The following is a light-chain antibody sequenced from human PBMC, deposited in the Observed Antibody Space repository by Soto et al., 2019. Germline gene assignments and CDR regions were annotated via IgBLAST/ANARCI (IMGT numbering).Light chain of an antibody. Sequence: QSVLTQPPSVSGAPGQRVTISCTGSSSNIGAGYDVHWYQQLPGTAPRPLIYGNTSRPSGVPDRFSGSQSGTSASLAIIGLQADDQADYYCQSYDSSLTASVFGGGTQLTVL. V-gene: IGLV1-40*01. CDR1: SSNIGAGYD. CDR2: GNT. CDR3: QSYDSSLTASV. J-gene: IGLJ2*01.